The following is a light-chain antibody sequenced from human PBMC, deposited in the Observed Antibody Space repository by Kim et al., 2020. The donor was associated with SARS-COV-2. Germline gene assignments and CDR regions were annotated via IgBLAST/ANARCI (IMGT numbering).Light chain of an antibody. CDR2: AAS. CDR3: QQYGSSPPT. V-gene: IGKV3-20*01. J-gene: IGKJ2*01. CDR1: QSVSSSY. Sequence: SPGERPPLSCSASQSVSSSYLAWYQQKPGQAPRLLMYAASSRATGIPDKISGTGSGTDFTLTINRLEPEDSAVYFCQQYGSSPPTFGQGTKLEI.